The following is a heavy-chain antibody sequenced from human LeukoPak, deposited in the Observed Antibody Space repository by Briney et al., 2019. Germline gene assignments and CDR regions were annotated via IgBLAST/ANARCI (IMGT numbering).Heavy chain of an antibody. CDR2: IYYSGST. CDR3: ARRWSINWFDP. CDR1: GYSISSGYY. V-gene: IGHV4-38-2*01. D-gene: IGHD2-8*02. Sequence: KPSETLSLTCAVSGYSISSGYYWGRIRQPPGKGLEWIGSIYYSGSTYYNPSLKSRVTISVDTSKNQFSLKLSSVTAADTAVYYCARRWSINWFDPWGQGTLVTVSS. J-gene: IGHJ5*02.